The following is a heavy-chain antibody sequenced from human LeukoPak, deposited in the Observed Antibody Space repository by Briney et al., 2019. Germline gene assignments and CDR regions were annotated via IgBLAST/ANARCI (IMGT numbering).Heavy chain of an antibody. CDR2: IRQDGGEK. D-gene: IGHD3-22*01. Sequence: GGSLRLSCAVSGFTFDTYWMSWVRQAPGKGLERVANIRQDGGEKNYVDSVKGRFIISRDNAKNSLYLQMNSLRGDDTAVYYCARGRADSGYSYFDNWGQGTLVTASS. CDR3: ARGRADSGYSYFDN. J-gene: IGHJ4*02. CDR1: GFTFDTYW. V-gene: IGHV3-7*04.